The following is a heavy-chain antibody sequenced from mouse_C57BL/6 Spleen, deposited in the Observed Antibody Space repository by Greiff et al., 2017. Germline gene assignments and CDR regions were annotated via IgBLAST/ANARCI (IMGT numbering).Heavy chain of an antibody. V-gene: IGHV1-69*01. Sequence: QVQLQQSGAELVMPGASVKLSCKASGYTFTSYWMHWVKQRPGQGLEWIGEIDPSDSYTNYNQKFKGKSTLTVDKSSSTAYMQLSSLTSEDSAVYYCARWEYYCSSYGGFAYWGQGTLVTVSA. D-gene: IGHD1-1*01. CDR2: IDPSDSYT. J-gene: IGHJ3*01. CDR1: GYTFTSYW. CDR3: ARWEYYCSSYGGFAY.